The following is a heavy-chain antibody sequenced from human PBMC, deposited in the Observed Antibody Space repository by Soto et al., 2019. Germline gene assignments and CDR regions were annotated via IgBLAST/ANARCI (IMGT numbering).Heavy chain of an antibody. Sequence: QVQLQQWGAGLLKPSETLSLTCAVYGGSFSGYYWSWIRQPPGKGLEWIGEINHSGSTNYNPSLKIRATTSVDTSKNQCSLQLSSVTAADTAVYYCARDLGTGATAGDYWGQGTLVTVSS. V-gene: IGHV4-34*01. CDR1: GGSFSGYY. CDR3: ARDLGTGATAGDY. D-gene: IGHD1-26*01. CDR2: INHSGST. J-gene: IGHJ4*02.